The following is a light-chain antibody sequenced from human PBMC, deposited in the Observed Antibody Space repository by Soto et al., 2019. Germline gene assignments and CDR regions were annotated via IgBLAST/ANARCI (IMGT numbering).Light chain of an antibody. V-gene: IGLV2-14*01. Sequence: QSALTQPASVSGSPGQSITISCTGTRSDVGGYDYVSWYQQYPGKAPKLMIYNVRNRPSGVSNRFSGSKAGNTASLTISGLQAEDEAAYFCSSYTNSNTVLFGGGTKLTVL. J-gene: IGLJ2*01. CDR2: NVR. CDR3: SSYTNSNTVL. CDR1: RSDVGGYDY.